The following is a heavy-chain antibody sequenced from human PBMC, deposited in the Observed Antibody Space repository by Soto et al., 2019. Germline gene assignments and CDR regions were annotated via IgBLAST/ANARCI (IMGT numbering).Heavy chain of an antibody. D-gene: IGHD4-17*01. CDR1: GFTFNTYS. V-gene: IGHV3-33*01. J-gene: IGHJ4*02. Sequence: GGSLRLSCEASGFTFNTYSMPWARQPPGKGLEWLAAIWYDGTQKYYADSVKGRIIISRDNSKKTLYLEMNSLRAEDTAVYYCARAGGTTVTGLWHFDSWGQGTLVTVSS. CDR2: IWYDGTQK. CDR3: ARAGGTTVTGLWHFDS.